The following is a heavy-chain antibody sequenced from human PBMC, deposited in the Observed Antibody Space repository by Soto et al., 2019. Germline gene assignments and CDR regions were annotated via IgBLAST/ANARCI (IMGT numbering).Heavy chain of an antibody. CDR3: ARVQHGRSDAFDI. CDR1: GFTFSSYW. Sequence: EVQLVESGGGLVQPGGSLRLSCAASGFTFSSYWMSWVRQAPGKGLEWVANIKQDGSEKYYVDSVKGRFTISRDNAKNSLYLQMNSLRAEDTAVYYCARVQHGRSDAFDIWGQGTMVTVSS. J-gene: IGHJ3*02. CDR2: IKQDGSEK. V-gene: IGHV3-7*03.